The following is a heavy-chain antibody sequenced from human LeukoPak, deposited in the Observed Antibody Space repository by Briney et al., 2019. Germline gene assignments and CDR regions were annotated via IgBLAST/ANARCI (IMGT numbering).Heavy chain of an antibody. J-gene: IGHJ3*02. Sequence: KPSATLSLTCTVPGVSMSSYYWSCIRQPPGEGLECMGYIYDSGSTNYNPSLKSRGTISVDTSNNQFSLKLNSVTAADTAVYYCARHGTSGIYRRPFDIWGQGTMVTVSS. V-gene: IGHV4-59*08. D-gene: IGHD1-26*01. CDR2: IYDSGST. CDR3: ARHGTSGIYRRPFDI. CDR1: GVSMSSYY.